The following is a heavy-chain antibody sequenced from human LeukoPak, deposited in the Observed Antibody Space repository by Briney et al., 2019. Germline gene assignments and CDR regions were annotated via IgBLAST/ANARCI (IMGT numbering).Heavy chain of an antibody. Sequence: XDYWGWSRQPPWKGLEWIGSISYSGSTYYNPSLKSRLIISVDTSKIHFSLKLSSVTAADTAVYYCARYDSSSGSVDYWGQGTLVTVSS. CDR2: ISYSGST. CDR1: XDY. CDR3: ARYDSSSGSVDY. J-gene: IGHJ4*02. V-gene: IGHV4-39*02. D-gene: IGHD3-22*01.